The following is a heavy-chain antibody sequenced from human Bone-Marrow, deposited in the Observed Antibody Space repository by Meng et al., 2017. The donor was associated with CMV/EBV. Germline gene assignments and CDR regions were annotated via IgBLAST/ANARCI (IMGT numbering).Heavy chain of an antibody. CDR2: INSDGSST. D-gene: IGHD1-1*01. V-gene: IGHV3-74*01. Sequence: GESLRLSCAASGFTFSSHWMHWVRQAPGKGLVWVSRINSDGSSTSYADSVKGRFTISRDNAENTLYLQMNSLRAEDTAVYYCARAATGILFDYWGQGTLVTGSS. CDR3: ARAATGILFDY. CDR1: GFTFSSHW. J-gene: IGHJ4*02.